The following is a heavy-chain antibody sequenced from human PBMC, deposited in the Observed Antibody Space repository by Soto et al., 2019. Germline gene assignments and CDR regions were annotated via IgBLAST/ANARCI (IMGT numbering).Heavy chain of an antibody. CDR3: AKGLDVVLVPTTMGFDY. Sequence: GGSLRLSCAASGITFSSYAMTWVRQAPGKGLQWVSGISGSGANTNYADSVKGRFTISRDNSRNTLYLQMNSLRAEDTAIYYCAKGLDVVLVPTTMGFDYWGLGTLVTVSS. V-gene: IGHV3-23*01. CDR1: GITFSSYA. CDR2: ISGSGANT. J-gene: IGHJ4*02. D-gene: IGHD2-2*03.